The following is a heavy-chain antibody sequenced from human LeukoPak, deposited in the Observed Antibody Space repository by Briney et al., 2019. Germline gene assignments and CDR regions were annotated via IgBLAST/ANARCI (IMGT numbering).Heavy chain of an antibody. Sequence: GASVKVSCKASGGTFSSYAISWVRQAPGQGLEWMGRIIPTLGIANYAQKFQGRVTITADKSTSTACMELSSLRSEDTAVYYCARDPCSSTSCYRGYYYGMDVWGQGTTVTVSS. CDR3: ARDPCSSTSCYRGYYYGMDV. D-gene: IGHD2-2*02. J-gene: IGHJ6*02. CDR2: IIPTLGIA. V-gene: IGHV1-69*04. CDR1: GGTFSSYA.